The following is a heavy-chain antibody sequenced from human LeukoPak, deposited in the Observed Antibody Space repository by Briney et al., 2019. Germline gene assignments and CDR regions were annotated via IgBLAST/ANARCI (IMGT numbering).Heavy chain of an antibody. D-gene: IGHD4-23*01. J-gene: IGHJ4*02. CDR1: GGTFSSYA. CDR2: INSNSGGT. V-gene: IGHV1-2*02. Sequence: ASVKVSCKASGGTFSSYAISWVRQAPGQGLEWMGWINSNSGGTNYAQKFQGRVTMTRDTSITTVYMELSRLRSDDTAVYYCARDLATVATPYFDYWGQGTLVTVSS. CDR3: ARDLATVATPYFDY.